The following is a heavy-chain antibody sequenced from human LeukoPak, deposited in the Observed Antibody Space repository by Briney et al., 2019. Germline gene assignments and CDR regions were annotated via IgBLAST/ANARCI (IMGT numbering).Heavy chain of an antibody. J-gene: IGHJ4*02. CDR3: ASGLYYDSSGYTFDY. Sequence: SETLSLTCTVSGGSISSSSYYWGWIHQPPGKGLEWIGSIYYSGSTYYNPSLKSRVTISVDTSKNQFSLKLSSVTAADTAVYYCASGLYYDSSGYTFDYWGQGTLVTVSS. V-gene: IGHV4-39*01. CDR1: GGSISSSSYY. D-gene: IGHD3-22*01. CDR2: IYYSGST.